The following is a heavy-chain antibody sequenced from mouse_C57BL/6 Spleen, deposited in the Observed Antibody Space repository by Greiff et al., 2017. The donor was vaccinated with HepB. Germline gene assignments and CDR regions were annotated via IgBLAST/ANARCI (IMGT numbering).Heavy chain of an antibody. CDR1: GYSITSGYY. J-gene: IGHJ2*01. V-gene: IGHV3-6*01. D-gene: IGHD2-5*01. CDR3: ARDRNSNWYYFDY. CDR2: ISYDGSN. Sequence: EVQLQESGPGLVKPSQSLSLTCSVTGYSITSGYYWNWIRQFPGNKLEWMGYISYDGSNNYNPSLKNRISITRDTSKNQFFLKLNSVTTEDTATYYCARDRNSNWYYFDYWGQGTTLTVSS.